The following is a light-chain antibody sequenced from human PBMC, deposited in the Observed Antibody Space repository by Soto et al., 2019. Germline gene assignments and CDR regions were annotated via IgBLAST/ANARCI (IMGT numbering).Light chain of an antibody. CDR1: SSNIGSKT. J-gene: IGLJ7*01. CDR3: AAWDGSLNGAV. V-gene: IGLV1-44*01. Sequence: QSVLTQLPSVSGTPGQGVTISCSGSSSNIGSKTVNWYQQLPGTAPKLLIYSNNQRPSGVPDRFSGSKSGTSASLAISGLQSEDEADYYCAAWDGSLNGAVFGGGTQLTVL. CDR2: SNN.